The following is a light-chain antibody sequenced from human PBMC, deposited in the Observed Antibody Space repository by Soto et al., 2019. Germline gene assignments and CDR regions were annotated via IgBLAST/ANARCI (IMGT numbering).Light chain of an antibody. V-gene: IGKV3-20*01. J-gene: IGKJ5*01. CDR2: DGY. CDR1: QSVSSSY. CDR3: QQYGSLPIT. Sequence: EVVMSLSPATLSVSTGERATLSCRASQSVSSSYLAWYQQKPGQAPRLLIYDGYSRATGSPDTFSGSGSGTDFTLTISRLEPEDFAVYYCQQYGSLPITFGQRTRLEIK.